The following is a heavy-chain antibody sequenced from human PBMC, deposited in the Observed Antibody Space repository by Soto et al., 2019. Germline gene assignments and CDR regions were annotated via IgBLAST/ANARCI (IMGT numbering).Heavy chain of an antibody. D-gene: IGHD1-7*01. CDR3: ARDGVSSTEYTWNYGTYFEY. Sequence: SETLSLTCTVSGGSISSYYWSWIRQPPGKGLDWIGYIYYSGSTNYNPSLKSRFTISRDSTKQTLYLQMNSLRPDDTAMYYCARDGVSSTEYTWNYGTYFEYWGQGALVTVSS. CDR2: IYYSGST. V-gene: IGHV4-59*01. CDR1: GGSISSYY. J-gene: IGHJ4*02.